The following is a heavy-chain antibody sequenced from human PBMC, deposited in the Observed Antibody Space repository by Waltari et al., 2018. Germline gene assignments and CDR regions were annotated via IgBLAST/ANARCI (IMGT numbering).Heavy chain of an antibody. Sequence: QVQLQESGPGPVKPSETLSLTCTVSGGSISSHYWSWIRQPPGKGLEWIGYIYYSGSTNYNPSLKSRVTISVDTSKNQFSLKLSSVTAADTAVYYCASRDSSGYYYATPTWYFDLWGRGTLVTVSS. CDR2: IYYSGST. J-gene: IGHJ2*01. D-gene: IGHD3-22*01. V-gene: IGHV4-59*11. CDR3: ASRDSSGYYYATPTWYFDL. CDR1: GGSISSHY.